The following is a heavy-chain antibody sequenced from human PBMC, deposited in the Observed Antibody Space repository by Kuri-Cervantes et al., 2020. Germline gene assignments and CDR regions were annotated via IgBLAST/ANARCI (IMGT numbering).Heavy chain of an antibody. CDR3: ARGGGALTTEDGMDV. D-gene: IGHD4-11*01. CDR1: GFTFSSYA. CDR2: ISYDGSNK. J-gene: IGHJ6*02. Sequence: GGSLRLSCAASGFTFSSYAMHWVRQAPGKGLEWVAVISYDGSNKYYADSVKGRFTISRDNSKNTLYLQMNSLRAEDTAVYYCARGGGALTTEDGMDVWGQGTTVTVSS. V-gene: IGHV3-30*14.